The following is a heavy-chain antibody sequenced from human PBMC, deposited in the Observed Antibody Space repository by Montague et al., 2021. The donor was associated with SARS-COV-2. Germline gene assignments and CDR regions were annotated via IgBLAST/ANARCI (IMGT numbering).Heavy chain of an antibody. Sequence: SETLSLTCLVSGGTISTDNLYWYWAWIRQPPGKGLEWIGSIFHNGDSXXXPSLNTRVTISIDTSRNHFSLSLTSVTAPDTAVYYCARHVSNLRAAVDCFDYWGQGTPVTVSS. CDR2: IFHNGDS. CDR3: ARHVSNLRAAVDCFDY. D-gene: IGHD5/OR15-5a*01. V-gene: IGHV4-39*01. CDR1: GGTISTDNLYWY. J-gene: IGHJ4*02.